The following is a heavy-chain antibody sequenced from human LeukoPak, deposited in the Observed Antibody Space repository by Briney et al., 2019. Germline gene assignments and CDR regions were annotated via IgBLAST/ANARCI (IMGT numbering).Heavy chain of an antibody. J-gene: IGHJ1*01. D-gene: IGHD3-22*01. CDR1: GYTFTSYG. V-gene: IGHV1-18*01. Sequence: GASVKVSCKASGYTFTSYGISWVRQAPGQGLEWMGWISAYNGNTNYAQKLQGRVTMTTDTSTSTACMELRSLRSDDTAVYYCARDKATLTMIPFHFQHWGQGTLVTVSS. CDR2: ISAYNGNT. CDR3: ARDKATLTMIPFHFQH.